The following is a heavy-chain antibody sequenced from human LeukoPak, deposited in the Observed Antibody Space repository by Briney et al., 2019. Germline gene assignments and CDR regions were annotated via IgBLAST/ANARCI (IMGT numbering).Heavy chain of an antibody. J-gene: IGHJ4*02. D-gene: IGHD3-22*01. V-gene: IGHV1-69*06. Sequence: GASVKVSCKASGGTFSSYAISWVRQAPGQGLEWMGGIIPIFGTANYAQKFQGRVTITADKSTSTAYMELSSLRSEDTAVYYCARGYDSSGYPYFDYWGQGTLVTVSS. CDR3: ARGYDSSGYPYFDY. CDR1: GGTFSSYA. CDR2: IIPIFGTA.